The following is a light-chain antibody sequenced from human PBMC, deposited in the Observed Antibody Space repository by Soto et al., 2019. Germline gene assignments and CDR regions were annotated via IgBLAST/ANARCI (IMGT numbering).Light chain of an antibody. CDR2: EAT. CDR3: CSYAGNRNFWV. J-gene: IGLJ3*02. V-gene: IGLV2-23*01. Sequence: QSVLTEPACVSGFLGQSITISCIGTSSDVGSYNLVSWYQQHPGKAPKLMIYEATERPSGVSDRFSGSRSGNTASLTVSGLQAEDEANYFCCSYAGNRNFWVFGGGTKVTVL. CDR1: SSDVGSYNL.